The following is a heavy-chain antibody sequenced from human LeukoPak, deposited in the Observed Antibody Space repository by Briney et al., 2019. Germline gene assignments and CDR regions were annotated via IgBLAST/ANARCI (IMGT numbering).Heavy chain of an antibody. Sequence: GGSLRLSCAASGFTFSSYWMGWVRQAPGKGLEGVANIKQDGSEKYYVDSVKGRFTISRDNAKNSLYLQMNSLRAEDTAVYYCARDKIVGATHFDYWGQGTLVTVSS. J-gene: IGHJ4*02. CDR1: GFTFSSYW. CDR3: ARDKIVGATHFDY. CDR2: IKQDGSEK. V-gene: IGHV3-7*01. D-gene: IGHD1-26*01.